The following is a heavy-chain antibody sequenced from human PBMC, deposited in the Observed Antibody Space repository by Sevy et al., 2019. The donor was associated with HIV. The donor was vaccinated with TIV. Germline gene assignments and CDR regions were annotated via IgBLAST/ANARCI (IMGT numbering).Heavy chain of an antibody. Sequence: GGSLRLSCAASGFTVSSNYMSWVRQAPGKGLEWVSVIYSCGTTYYADSVKGRFTISRDNSKNTLYLQMNSLRAEDTAVYYCAKSGGYTKGAFDIWGQGTMVTVSS. CDR1: GFTVSSNY. J-gene: IGHJ3*02. CDR2: IYSCGTT. CDR3: AKSGGYTKGAFDI. V-gene: IGHV3-66*03. D-gene: IGHD5-12*01.